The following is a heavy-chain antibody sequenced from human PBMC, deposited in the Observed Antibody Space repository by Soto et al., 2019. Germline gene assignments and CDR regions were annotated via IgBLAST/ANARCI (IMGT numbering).Heavy chain of an antibody. CDR2: INAGNGNT. J-gene: IGHJ4*02. CDR1: GYTFTSYA. CDR3: ARGRDTMIVVATEFDY. D-gene: IGHD3-22*01. Sequence: QVQLVQSGAEVKKPGASVKVSCKASGYTFTSYAMHWVRQAPGQRLEWMGWINAGNGNTKYSQKFQGRVTITRDTSASTAYMELSSLRSEDTAVYYCARGRDTMIVVATEFDYWGQGTLVTVSS. V-gene: IGHV1-3*01.